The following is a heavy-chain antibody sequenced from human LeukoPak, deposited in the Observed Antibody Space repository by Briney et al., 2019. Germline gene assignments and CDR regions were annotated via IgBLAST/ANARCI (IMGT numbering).Heavy chain of an antibody. Sequence: GGSLRLSCAASGFTFRSYSMNWVRQAPGKGLEWVSSISSSSSYIYYADSVKGRFTISRDNAKNSLYLQMNRLRAEDTAVYYCARGTTVTTLGFDYFDYWGQGTLVTVSS. V-gene: IGHV3-21*01. J-gene: IGHJ4*02. D-gene: IGHD4-17*01. CDR3: ARGTTVTTLGFDYFDY. CDR1: GFTFRSYS. CDR2: ISSSSSYI.